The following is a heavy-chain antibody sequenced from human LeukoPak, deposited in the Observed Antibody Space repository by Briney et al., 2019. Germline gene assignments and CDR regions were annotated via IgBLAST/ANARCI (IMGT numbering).Heavy chain of an antibody. CDR2: MNPNSGNT. CDR1: GYTFTSYD. CDR3: AIVPAATQYYYYGMDD. Sequence: ASVKVSCKASGYTFTSYDINWVRQATGQGLEWMGWMNPNSGNTGYAQKFQGRVTMTRNTSISTAYMELSSLRSEDTAVYYCAIVPAATQYYYYGMDDWGQGTTVTVSS. J-gene: IGHJ6*02. V-gene: IGHV1-8*01. D-gene: IGHD2-2*01.